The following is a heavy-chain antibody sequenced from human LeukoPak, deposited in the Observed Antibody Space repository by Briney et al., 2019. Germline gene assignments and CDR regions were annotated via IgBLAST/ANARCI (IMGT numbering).Heavy chain of an antibody. V-gene: IGHV3-23*01. D-gene: IGHD3-22*01. CDR1: GFSFGSYA. Sequence: PGGSLRLSCAASGFSFGSYAMSWVRQAPGKGLEWVSAISGSGGSTYYADSVKGRFTISRDNSKNTLYLQMNSLRAEDTAVYYCAKNRYYDSSGQSPFDYWGQGTLVTVSS. J-gene: IGHJ4*02. CDR3: AKNRYYDSSGQSPFDY. CDR2: ISGSGGST.